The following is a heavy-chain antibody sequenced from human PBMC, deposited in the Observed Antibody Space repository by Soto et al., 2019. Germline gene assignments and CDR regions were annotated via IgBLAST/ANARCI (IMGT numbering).Heavy chain of an antibody. CDR1: GGSISSYY. CDR3: ARLTTMVRGAAYYFDY. CDR2: IYYSGST. Sequence: PSETLSLTYTVSGGSISSYYWSWIRQPPGKGLEWIGYIYYSGSTNYNPSLKSRVTISVDTSKNQFSLKLSSVTAADTAVYYCARLTTMVRGAAYYFDYWGQGTLVTVSS. J-gene: IGHJ4*02. D-gene: IGHD3-10*01. V-gene: IGHV4-59*01.